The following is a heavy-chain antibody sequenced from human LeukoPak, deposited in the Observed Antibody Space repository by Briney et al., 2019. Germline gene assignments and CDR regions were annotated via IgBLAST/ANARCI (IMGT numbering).Heavy chain of an antibody. Sequence: GGSLRLSCEASGFTFSSYGMSWVRQAPGKGLEWVSGISGSGGSIYYADSLKGRFTISKDNSKNTLYLQMNSLRAEDTAVYYCATVPDGDYENYFDYWGQGTLVTVSS. CDR2: ISGSGGSI. J-gene: IGHJ4*02. CDR1: GFTFSSYG. CDR3: ATVPDGDYENYFDY. D-gene: IGHD4-17*01. V-gene: IGHV3-23*01.